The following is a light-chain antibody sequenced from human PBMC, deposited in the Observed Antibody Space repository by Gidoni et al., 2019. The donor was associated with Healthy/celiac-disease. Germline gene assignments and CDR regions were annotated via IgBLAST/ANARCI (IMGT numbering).Light chain of an antibody. CDR2: QDS. V-gene: IGLV3-1*01. CDR3: QAWDSSTAVV. CDR1: KLGDKY. Sequence: SYELTQPPSVSVFPGQTASITCSGDKLGDKYACWYQQKPGQSPLLVIYQDSKRPSGIPERFSGSNSGNTATLTISGTQAMDEADYYCQAWDSSTAVVFGGGTKLTVL. J-gene: IGLJ2*01.